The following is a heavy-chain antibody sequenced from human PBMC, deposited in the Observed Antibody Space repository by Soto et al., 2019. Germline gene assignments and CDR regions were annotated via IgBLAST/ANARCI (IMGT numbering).Heavy chain of an antibody. J-gene: IGHJ4*02. CDR1: SGSFNGYY. V-gene: IGHV4-34*01. CDR3: GSVGSLLT. Sequence: NPSETLSLTCAVYSGSFNGYYWSWIRQSPRKGLEWIGEIDHTGATKYNPSLKSRVSISVDASKKQISLKVISVTAADTAVYYCGSVGSLLTWGQGTLVTVSS. CDR2: IDHTGAT. D-gene: IGHD2-15*01.